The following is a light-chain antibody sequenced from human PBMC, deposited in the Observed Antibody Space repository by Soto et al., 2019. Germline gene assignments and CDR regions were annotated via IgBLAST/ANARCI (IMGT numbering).Light chain of an antibody. CDR2: GNS. J-gene: IGLJ1*01. CDR3: QSYDSSLSGYV. V-gene: IGLV1-40*01. Sequence: QSVLTQPPSVSGAPGQRDTISCTGSSSNIGAGYDAHWYQQLPGTAPKLLIYGNSNRPSGVPDRFSGSKSGTSASLAITGLQAEDEADYYCQSYDSSLSGYVFGTGTKLTVL. CDR1: SSNIGAGYD.